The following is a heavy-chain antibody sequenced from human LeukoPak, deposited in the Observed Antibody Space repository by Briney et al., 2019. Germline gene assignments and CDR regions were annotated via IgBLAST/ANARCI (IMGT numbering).Heavy chain of an antibody. Sequence: SETLSLTCTVSGYSISSGYYWGWIRQPPGKGLAWIGSIYHSGSTYYNPSLKSRVTISVDTSKNQFSLKLSSVTAADTSVYYCATRITTGDYWGQGTLVTVSS. D-gene: IGHD3-22*01. CDR1: GYSISSGYY. CDR3: ATRITTGDY. CDR2: IYHSGST. V-gene: IGHV4-38-2*02. J-gene: IGHJ4*02.